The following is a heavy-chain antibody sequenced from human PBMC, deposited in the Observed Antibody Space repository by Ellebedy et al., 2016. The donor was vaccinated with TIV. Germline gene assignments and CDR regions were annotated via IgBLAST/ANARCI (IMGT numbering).Heavy chain of an antibody. J-gene: IGHJ6*02. CDR3: AHYESEVFVMDV. V-gene: IGHV4-39*07. CDR2: IYYTGST. CDR1: GGSLRGSDSY. Sequence: SETLSLXCSVPGGSLRGSDSYWGWIRQSPGKGLEWIGTIYYTGSTYLNPSLKSRVTMSVDTSTNEFSLRLSSVTAADTAIYYCAHYESEVFVMDVWGQGTIVTVSS. D-gene: IGHD3-22*01.